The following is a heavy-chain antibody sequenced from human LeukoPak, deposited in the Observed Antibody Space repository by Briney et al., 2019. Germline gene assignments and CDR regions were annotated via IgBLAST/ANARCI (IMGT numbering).Heavy chain of an antibody. CDR2: IYYSGST. V-gene: IGHV4-30-4*08. CDR1: GGSISSGDYY. J-gene: IGHJ4*02. Sequence: SQTLSLTCTVSGGSISSGDYYWSWIRQPPGKGLEWTGYIYYSGSTYYNPSLKSRVTISVDTSKNQFPLKLNSVTAADTAVYYCARAVVGAPWADYWGQGTLVTVSS. D-gene: IGHD1-26*01. CDR3: ARAVVGAPWADY.